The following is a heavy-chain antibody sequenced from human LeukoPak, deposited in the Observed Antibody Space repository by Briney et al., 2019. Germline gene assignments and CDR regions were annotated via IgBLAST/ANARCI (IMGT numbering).Heavy chain of an antibody. CDR1: GFTFSSYG. V-gene: IGHV3-33*01. CDR2: IWYDGSNK. D-gene: IGHD2-15*01. CDR3: ARGVDWVDP. J-gene: IGHJ5*02. Sequence: GGSLRLSCAASGFTFSSYGMHWVRPAPGKGPEWVAVIWYDGSNKYYADSVKGRFTISRDNAKNTLYLQMNSLRAEDTAVYYCARGVDWVDPWGQGTLVTVSS.